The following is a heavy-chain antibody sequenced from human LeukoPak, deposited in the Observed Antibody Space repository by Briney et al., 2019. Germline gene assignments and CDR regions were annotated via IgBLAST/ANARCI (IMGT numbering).Heavy chain of an antibody. Sequence: SETLSLTCTVSGGSISSYYWSWIRQPPGKGLEWIGYIYYSGSTNYNPSLKSRVTISVDTSKNQFSLKLSSVTAADTAVYFCAGRYYYDSSGYFRSKYYYMDVWGKGTTVTISS. D-gene: IGHD3-22*01. CDR1: GGSISSYY. CDR2: IYYSGST. J-gene: IGHJ6*03. CDR3: AGRYYYDSSGYFRSKYYYMDV. V-gene: IGHV4-59*12.